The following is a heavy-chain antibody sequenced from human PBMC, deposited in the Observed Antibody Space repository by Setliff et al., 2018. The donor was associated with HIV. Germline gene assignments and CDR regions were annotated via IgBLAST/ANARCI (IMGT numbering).Heavy chain of an antibody. V-gene: IGHV3-48*01. J-gene: IGHJ4*02. CDR1: GFTFSNFP. CDR2: ISSDAVTRTI. D-gene: IGHD3-16*01. Sequence: GSLRLPCAVSGFTFSNFPMNWVRQAPGKGLEWVSTISSDAVTRTIYYADSVKGRFTISRDNAKNSLYLQMNSLRAEDTAVYYCARERVGALDYWGQGALVTVSS. CDR3: ARERVGALDY.